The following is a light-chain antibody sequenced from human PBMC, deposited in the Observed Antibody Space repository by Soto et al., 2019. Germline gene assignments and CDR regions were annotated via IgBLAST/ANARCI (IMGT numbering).Light chain of an antibody. CDR1: QGISNY. CDR3: HQYNTWSPLA. J-gene: IGKJ4*01. V-gene: IGKV1-27*01. Sequence: DIQMSQSPSSLSASVGDRVTITCRASQGISNYLAWYQQKPGKVPKLLIYAASTLQSGVPSRFSGSGSGTDFTLTISSLQPEDVATYYCHQYNTWSPLAFGGGTKVETK. CDR2: AAS.